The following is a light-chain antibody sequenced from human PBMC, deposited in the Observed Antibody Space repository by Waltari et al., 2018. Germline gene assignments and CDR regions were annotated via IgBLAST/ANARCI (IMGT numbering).Light chain of an antibody. CDR1: QSISRP. CDR3: QQYVSVPAT. J-gene: IGKJ1*01. V-gene: IGKV3-20*01. Sequence: SCRASQSISRPLAWYQQKPGQAPRLLIYDASTRATGIPDRFSGSGSGTDFSLTISRLEPEDSAVYYCQQYVSVPATFGQGTKVEIK. CDR2: DAS.